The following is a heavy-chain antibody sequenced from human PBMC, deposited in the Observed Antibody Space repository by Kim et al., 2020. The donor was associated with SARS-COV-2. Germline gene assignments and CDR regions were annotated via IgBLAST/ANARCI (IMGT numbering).Heavy chain of an antibody. Sequence: GESLRLSCAASGFTFSSSAMHWVRQVSGQGLEWVGRIRSKANSYATVYAASVKGRLTISRDDSKSTAYLQMNSLKTEDTAVYYGTSVPGMKVAIRDACD. CDR2: IRSKANSYAT. D-gene: IGHD1-1*01. J-gene: IGHJ3*02. CDR3: TSVPGMKVAIRDACD. CDR1: GFTFSSSA. V-gene: IGHV3-73*01.